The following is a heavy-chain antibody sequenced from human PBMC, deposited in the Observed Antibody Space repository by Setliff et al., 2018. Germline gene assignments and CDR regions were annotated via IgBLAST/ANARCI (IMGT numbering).Heavy chain of an antibody. Sequence: ASVKVSCKASGYTFSNYGVTWVRQAPGQGLEWMGWVTVYNGNTKYAQNLQGRLTLTTDISTSTAYMELGSLTTDDTAVYYCARVESMVRGKNVLRHFDYWGQGIQVTVSS. CDR2: VTVYNGNT. D-gene: IGHD3-10*01. CDR3: ARVESMVRGKNVLRHFDY. V-gene: IGHV1-18*01. CDR1: GYTFSNYG. J-gene: IGHJ4*02.